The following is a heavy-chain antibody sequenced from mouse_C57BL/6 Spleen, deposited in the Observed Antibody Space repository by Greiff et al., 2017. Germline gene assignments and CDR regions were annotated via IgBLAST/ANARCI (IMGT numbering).Heavy chain of an antibody. CDR1: GYTFTSYW. Sequence: QVQLQQPGAELVMPGASVKLSCKASGYTFTSYWMHWVKQRPGQGLEWIGEIDPSDSYTNYNQKFKGKSTLTVDKSSSTAYMQLSSLTSEDSAVYYCARKETVGWYFDVWGTGTTVTVSS. V-gene: IGHV1-69*01. J-gene: IGHJ1*03. CDR2: IDPSDSYT. D-gene: IGHD1-1*01. CDR3: ARKETVGWYFDV.